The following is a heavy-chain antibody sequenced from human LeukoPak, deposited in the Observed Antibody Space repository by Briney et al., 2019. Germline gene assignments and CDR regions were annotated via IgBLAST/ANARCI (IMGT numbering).Heavy chain of an antibody. D-gene: IGHD1-26*01. V-gene: IGHV3-30-3*01. CDR1: GFTLSSYA. CDR3: AKDRQIVGAMLYVDY. Sequence: GKSLRLSCAASGFTLSSYAIQWVRQAPGKGLEWVAGISYDGAEKYLADAVKGRFTISKDNSKNTLYLQMTSLRREDTAVYYCAKDRQIVGAMLYVDYWGQGTLVTVSS. J-gene: IGHJ4*02. CDR2: ISYDGAEK.